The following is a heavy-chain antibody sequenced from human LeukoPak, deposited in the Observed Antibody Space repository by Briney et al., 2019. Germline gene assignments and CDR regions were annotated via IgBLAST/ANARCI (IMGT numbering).Heavy chain of an antibody. CDR3: ARGIAGDPNWFDP. CDR1: GFTFSNAW. D-gene: IGHD6-13*01. V-gene: IGHV3-15*07. CDR2: IKSKAYGGTI. J-gene: IGHJ5*02. Sequence: GGSLRLSCAASGFTFSNAWMNWVRQAPGKGLEWVGRIKSKAYGGTIDYAAPVKGRYTISRDDSKNTLYLQMNSLKTEDTAVYYCARGIAGDPNWFDPWGQGTLVTVSS.